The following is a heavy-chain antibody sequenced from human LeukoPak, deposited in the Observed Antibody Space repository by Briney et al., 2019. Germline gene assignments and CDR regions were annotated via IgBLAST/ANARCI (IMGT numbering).Heavy chain of an antibody. CDR3: SRRFDC. CDR1: GFTFSDYS. Sequence: PAESLRLSCAASGFTFSDYSMNWVRQAPGKGLEWVSYIDGSGDTIYYADSVKGRFTISRDNAKNSLDLQMNSLRDEDTAVYYCSRRFDCWGQGTLVTVSS. V-gene: IGHV3-48*02. J-gene: IGHJ4*02. CDR2: IDGSGDTI.